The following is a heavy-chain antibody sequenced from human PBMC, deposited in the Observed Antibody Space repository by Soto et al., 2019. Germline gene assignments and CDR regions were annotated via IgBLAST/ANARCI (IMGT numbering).Heavy chain of an antibody. Sequence: TSETLSLTCAFYGWSFSGYYWSLIRQPPGKGLEWIGEINHSGSTNYNPSLKSRVTISVDTSKNQFSLKLSSVTAADTAVYYCARVRITMVRGVITDDYYYGMDVWGQGTTVTVSS. D-gene: IGHD3-10*01. CDR1: GWSFSGYY. CDR3: ARVRITMVRGVITDDYYYGMDV. V-gene: IGHV4-34*01. J-gene: IGHJ6*02. CDR2: INHSGST.